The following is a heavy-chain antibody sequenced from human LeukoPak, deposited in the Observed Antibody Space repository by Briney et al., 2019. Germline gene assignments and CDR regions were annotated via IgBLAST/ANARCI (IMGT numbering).Heavy chain of an antibody. CDR1: GGTFSRHT. CDR3: ARDSSDFRNLIPH. D-gene: IGHD1-14*01. V-gene: IGHV1-69*13. CDR2: IIPIFGTA. J-gene: IGHJ1*01. Sequence: SVKVSCKASGGTFSRHTISWVRQAPGQGLEWMGGIIPIFGTAKYAQKFQGGVTITADESTSTAYMELSSLRSEDTAVYYCARDSSDFRNLIPHWGQGTLVTVSS.